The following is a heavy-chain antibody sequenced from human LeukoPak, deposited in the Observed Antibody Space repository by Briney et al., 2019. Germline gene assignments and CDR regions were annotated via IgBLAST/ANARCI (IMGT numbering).Heavy chain of an antibody. D-gene: IGHD5-12*01. V-gene: IGHV4-34*01. CDR2: INHSGST. CDR1: GGSFSGYY. CDR3: ARGGRIVATISHNSNWFDP. Sequence: SETLSLTCAVYGGSFSGYYWSWIRQPPGKGLEWIGEINHSGSTNYNPSLKSRVTISVDTSKNQFSLKLSSVTAADTAVYYCARGGRIVATISHNSNWFDPWGQGTLVTVSS. J-gene: IGHJ5*02.